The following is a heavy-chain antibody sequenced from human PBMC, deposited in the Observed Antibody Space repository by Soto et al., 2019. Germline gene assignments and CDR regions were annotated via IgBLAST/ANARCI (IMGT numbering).Heavy chain of an antibody. CDR1: GGSVSSGDYY. Sequence: QVQLQESGPGLVKPSETLSLTCTVSGGSVSSGDYYWSWIRQPPGKGLEWIGYSYHSGSTNYNPSLKSRVTISEDTSKNQVSLKLRAVTAADTAIYYCAKHGYHDYFQYWGQGTLVTVSS. CDR3: AKHGYHDYFQY. J-gene: IGHJ1*01. D-gene: IGHD5-18*01. CDR2: SYHSGST. V-gene: IGHV4-61*08.